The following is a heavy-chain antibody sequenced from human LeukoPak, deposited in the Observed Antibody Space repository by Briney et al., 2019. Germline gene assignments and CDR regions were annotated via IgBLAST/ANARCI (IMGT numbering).Heavy chain of an antibody. J-gene: IGHJ5*02. Sequence: GSSVKDSCKASGGTFRTDAIAWIRQAPGEGLEWMGGIIPFIGAPNFAQRFHGRVTITADETTSTVYMELSSLRSEDTAVYYCAREVITETTLGWFDPWGQGTLITVSS. D-gene: IGHD1-7*01. CDR2: IIPFIGAP. V-gene: IGHV1-69*01. CDR1: GGTFRTDA. CDR3: AREVITETTLGWFDP.